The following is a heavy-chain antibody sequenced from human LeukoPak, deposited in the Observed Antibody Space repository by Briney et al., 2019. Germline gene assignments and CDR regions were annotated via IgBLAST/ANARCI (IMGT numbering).Heavy chain of an antibody. CDR2: INPDATII. CDR3: AKDLSWNTADR. V-gene: IGHV3-74*01. Sequence: GGSLRLSCVASGFTYTNYWMHWFRQVSGKGPVWVSRINPDATIIDYADFVKGRFTISRDNAKNLLSLHMRGLRVDDTALYYCAKDLSWNTADRWGQGTLVTVSS. D-gene: IGHD1/OR15-1a*01. CDR1: GFTYTNYW. J-gene: IGHJ5*02.